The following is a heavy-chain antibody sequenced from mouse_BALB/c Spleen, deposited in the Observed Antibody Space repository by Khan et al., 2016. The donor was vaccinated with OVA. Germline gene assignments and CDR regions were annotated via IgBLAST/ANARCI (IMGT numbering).Heavy chain of an antibody. CDR2: IRKKASGYTT. Sequence: EVELVESGGGLVQPGGSLRLSCATSGFTFTDYYMNWVRQPPGKALEWLGFIRKKASGYTTEYSPSVKGRFTISRDNSKSILYLQMNTLRAEDTATYYCARVDYGYAFAYWGQGTLVTVSA. CDR3: ARVDYGYAFAY. J-gene: IGHJ3*01. D-gene: IGHD1-2*01. CDR1: GFTFTDYY. V-gene: IGHV7-3*02.